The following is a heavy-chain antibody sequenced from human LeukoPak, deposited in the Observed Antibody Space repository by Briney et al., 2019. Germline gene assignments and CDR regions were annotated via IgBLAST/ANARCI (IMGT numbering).Heavy chain of an antibody. Sequence: PSETLSLTCAVYGGSFSGYYWSWIRQPPGKGLEWIGEINHSGSTNYNPSLKSRVTISVDTSKNQFSLKLSSVTAADTAVYYCARLKVGANYWGQGTLVTVSS. V-gene: IGHV4-34*01. CDR3: ARLKVGANY. CDR1: GGSFSGYY. J-gene: IGHJ4*02. CDR2: INHSGST. D-gene: IGHD1-26*01.